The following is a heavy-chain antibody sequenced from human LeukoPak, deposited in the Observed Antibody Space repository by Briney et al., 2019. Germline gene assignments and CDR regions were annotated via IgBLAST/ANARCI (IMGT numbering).Heavy chain of an antibody. CDR3: AREDCTNGVCYYYYYYYMDV. CDR1: GGSISNYS. CDR2: IYYSGST. D-gene: IGHD2-8*01. V-gene: IGHV4-59*12. J-gene: IGHJ6*03. Sequence: TSETLSLTCTVSGGSISNYSWTWIRQPPGKGLEWIGHIYYSGSTSYNPSLNKSSLKSRVTISVDTSKNQFSLKLSSVTAADTAVYYCAREDCTNGVCYYYYYYYMDVWGKGTTVTVSS.